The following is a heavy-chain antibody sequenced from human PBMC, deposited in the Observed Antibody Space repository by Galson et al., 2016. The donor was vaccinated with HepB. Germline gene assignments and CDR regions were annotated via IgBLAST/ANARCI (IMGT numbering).Heavy chain of an antibody. D-gene: IGHD2-15*01. V-gene: IGHV1-3*04. CDR3: ARGGKIFCSGGRCYSEGYCGMDV. J-gene: IGHJ6*02. CDR2: VNTGNGHT. Sequence: SVKVSCKASGYILTNYTMYWVRQAPGQRLEWLGWVNTGNGHTRYSQTFQGRVTITRDTSANMAYMELSSLRSEDTAVYYCARGGKIFCSGGRCYSEGYCGMDVWGQGTTVTVSS. CDR1: GYILTNYT.